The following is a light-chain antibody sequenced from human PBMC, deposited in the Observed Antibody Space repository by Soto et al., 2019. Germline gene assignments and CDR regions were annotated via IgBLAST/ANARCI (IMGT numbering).Light chain of an antibody. CDR2: GAS. J-gene: IGKJ4*01. CDR1: QSVSSSY. CDR3: QQYGSSPLT. V-gene: IGKV3-20*01. Sequence: EIVLTQSPGTLSLSPGERATLSCRASQSVSSSYLAWYQQKPGQAPRLLIYGASSRATRIPDRFSGSGSGTDFTLTISRLEPEDFAMYYCQQYGSSPLTFGVGTKVEIK.